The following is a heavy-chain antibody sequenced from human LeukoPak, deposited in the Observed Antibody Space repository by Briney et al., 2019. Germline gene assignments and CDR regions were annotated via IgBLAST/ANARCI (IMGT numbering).Heavy chain of an antibody. CDR2: IYTSGST. Sequence: SETLSLTCTVSGGSISSYYWSWIRQPAGKGLEWIGRIYTSGSTNYNPSLKSRVTMSVDTSKNQFSLKLSSVTAADTAVYYCARGGSGWYEYYYYGMDVWGQGTTVTVSS. V-gene: IGHV4-4*07. J-gene: IGHJ6*02. D-gene: IGHD6-19*01. CDR1: GGSISSYY. CDR3: ARGGSGWYEYYYYGMDV.